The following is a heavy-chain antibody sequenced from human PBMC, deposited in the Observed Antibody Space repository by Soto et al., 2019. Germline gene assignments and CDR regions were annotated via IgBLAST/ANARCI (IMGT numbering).Heavy chain of an antibody. V-gene: IGHV3-23*01. J-gene: IGHJ4*02. CDR1: GFIFSSYA. Sequence: GGSLRLSCAASGFIFSSYAMSWVRQAPGKGLEWVSAINDVGGATYYADSVKGRFTISRDNSKNTLDLQMNSLRAEDTAVFYCVKGSSGGRPYYFDYWGQGALVTVSS. D-gene: IGHD3-22*01. CDR2: INDVGGAT. CDR3: VKGSSGGRPYYFDY.